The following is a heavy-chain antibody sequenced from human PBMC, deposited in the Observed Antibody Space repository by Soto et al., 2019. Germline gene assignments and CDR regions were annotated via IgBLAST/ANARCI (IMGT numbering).Heavy chain of an antibody. J-gene: IGHJ4*02. Sequence: PSETLSLTCTVSGGSISSYYWSWIRQPPGKGLEWIGYIYYSGSTNYNPSLKSRVTISVDTSKNQFSLKLSSVTAADTAVYYCARVDDFWSGYWPAFDYWGQGTLVTVS. V-gene: IGHV4-59*01. CDR3: ARVDDFWSGYWPAFDY. CDR2: IYYSGST. D-gene: IGHD3-3*01. CDR1: GGSISSYY.